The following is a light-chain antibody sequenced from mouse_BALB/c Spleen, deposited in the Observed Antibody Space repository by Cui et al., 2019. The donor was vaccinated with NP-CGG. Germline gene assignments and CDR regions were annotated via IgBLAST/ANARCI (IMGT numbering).Light chain of an antibody. J-gene: IGLJ1*01. CDR1: TGTVTTSNY. CDR2: GTK. CDR3: ALWYSNHWV. Sequence: HAVVTQESAITTSPGETVTLTCRSSTGTVTTSNYANWVQEKPNHFFTGLIGGTKNRAPGVPARFSGSLIGDKAALTITGAQTEDEAIYFCALWYSNHWVFGGGTKLTVL. V-gene: IGLV1*01.